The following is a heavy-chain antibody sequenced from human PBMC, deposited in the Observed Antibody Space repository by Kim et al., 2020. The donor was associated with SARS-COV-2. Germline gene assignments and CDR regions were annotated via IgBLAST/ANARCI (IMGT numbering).Heavy chain of an antibody. CDR2: INPSGGST. CDR3: AREGLRYFDWLLYPFDY. CDR1: GYTFTIYY. J-gene: IGHJ4*02. D-gene: IGHD3-9*01. V-gene: IGHV1-46*01. Sequence: ASVKVSCKASGYTFTIYYMHWVRQAPGQGLEWMGIINPSGGSTSYAQKFQGRVTMTRDTSTSTVYMELSSLRSEDTAVYYCAREGLRYFDWLLYPFDYWGQGTLVTVSS.